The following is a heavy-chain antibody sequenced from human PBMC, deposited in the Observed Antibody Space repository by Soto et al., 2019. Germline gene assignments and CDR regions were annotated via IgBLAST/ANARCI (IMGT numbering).Heavy chain of an antibody. CDR3: ARDNGGGYTQYYFDY. V-gene: IGHV1-3*01. D-gene: IGHD5-12*01. Sequence: QVQLVQSGAEVKKPGASVKVSCKASGYTFTSYAMHWVRQAPGQRLEWMGWINAGNGNTKYSQKFQGRVTITRDTSASTAYMELSSLRSEDTAVYYCARDNGGGYTQYYFDYWGQGTLVTVSS. J-gene: IGHJ4*02. CDR1: GYTFTSYA. CDR2: INAGNGNT.